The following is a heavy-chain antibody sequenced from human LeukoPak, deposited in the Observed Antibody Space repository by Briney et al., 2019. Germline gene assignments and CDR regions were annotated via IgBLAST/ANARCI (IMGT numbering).Heavy chain of an antibody. Sequence: GESLKISCKGSGYSFTSYWIGWVRQMPGKGLGWMGIIYSGGSDTRYSPSFQGQVTISADKSIITAHPQCGSLKASDTAMYYCGRGYGDYEFDYWGLGTLVTVSS. CDR2: IYSGGSDT. CDR1: GYSFTSYW. V-gene: IGHV5-51*01. J-gene: IGHJ4*02. D-gene: IGHD4-17*01. CDR3: GRGYGDYEFDY.